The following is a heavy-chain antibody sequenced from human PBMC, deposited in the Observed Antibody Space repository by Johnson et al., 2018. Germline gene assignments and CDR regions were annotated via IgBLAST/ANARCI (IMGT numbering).Heavy chain of an antibody. Sequence: QVQLQESGPGLVKPSETLSLTCTVSGGSISSYYWSWIRQPPGKGLEWIAYISYSGSTNYNPSLESRVTISVDTSKNQFSLKRSSLTAADTAVYYRPRHAVNYFYYMYVWGKGTTVTVSS. CDR2: ISYSGST. V-gene: IGHV4-59*01. CDR3: PRHAVNYFYYMYV. CDR1: GGSISSYY. D-gene: IGHD4-17*01. J-gene: IGHJ6*03.